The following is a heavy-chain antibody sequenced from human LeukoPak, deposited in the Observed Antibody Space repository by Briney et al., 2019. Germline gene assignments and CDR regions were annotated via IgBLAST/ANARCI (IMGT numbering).Heavy chain of an antibody. D-gene: IGHD4/OR15-4a*01. CDR3: ARRAGAYSHPYDY. CDR2: IYSDNT. Sequence: VGSLRLSCTVSGFTVSSNSMSWVRQAPGKGLEWVSFIYSDNTHYSDSVKGRFTISRDNSKNTLYLLMTSLRAEDTAVYYCARRAGAYSHPYDYWGQGTLVTVSS. V-gene: IGHV3-53*01. CDR1: GFTVSSNS. J-gene: IGHJ4*02.